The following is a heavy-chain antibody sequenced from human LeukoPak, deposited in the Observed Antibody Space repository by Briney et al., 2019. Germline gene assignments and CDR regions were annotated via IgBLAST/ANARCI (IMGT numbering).Heavy chain of an antibody. V-gene: IGHV4-34*01. CDR2: INHSGRT. J-gene: IGHJ5*02. CDR3: ARPLGYCSDSRCPQSWFDP. D-gene: IGHD2-15*01. Sequence: SETLSLTCAVSGGSFSGYYWTWIRQPPGKGLEWIGEINHSGRTNYNPSLKSRVIMSVDTSKNQFSLELSSVTAADTAVYYCARPLGYCSDSRCPQSWFDPWGQGTLVTVSS. CDR1: GGSFSGYY.